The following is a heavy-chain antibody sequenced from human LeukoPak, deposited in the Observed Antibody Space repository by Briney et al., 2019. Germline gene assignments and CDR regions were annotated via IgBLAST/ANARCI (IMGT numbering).Heavy chain of an antibody. CDR3: ARLMLDDFWSGAVDC. J-gene: IGHJ4*02. CDR2: IYPTDSDT. CDR1: GYSFTSYW. D-gene: IGHD3-3*01. Sequence: GESLKISCKGSGYSFTSYWIAWVRQMPGKGLEWMGIIYPTDSDTRYSPSFQGQVTISADKSISTAYLQWSSLTASDTAMYYCARLMLDDFWSGAVDCWGQGTLVTVSS. V-gene: IGHV5-51*01.